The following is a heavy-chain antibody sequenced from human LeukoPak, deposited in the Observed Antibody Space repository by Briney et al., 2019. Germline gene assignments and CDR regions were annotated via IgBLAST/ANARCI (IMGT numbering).Heavy chain of an antibody. Sequence: PSETLSLTCTVSGASMNGHYWTWIRLSPGKGLEWIGDISDSGSTSYNPSLSSLFIIALEASKTEFSLSLNAVSCGATAVYYCARVFRGAVTSNWFDPWGQGTLVTVSS. J-gene: IGHJ5*02. CDR2: ISDSGST. D-gene: IGHD3-3*01. V-gene: IGHV4-59*11. CDR3: ARVFRGAVTSNWFDP. CDR1: GASMNGHY.